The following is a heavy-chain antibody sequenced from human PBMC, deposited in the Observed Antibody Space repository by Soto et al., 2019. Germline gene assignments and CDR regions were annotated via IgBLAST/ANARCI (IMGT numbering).Heavy chain of an antibody. V-gene: IGHV5-10-1*01. D-gene: IGHD1-26*01. CDR1: GYSFTSYW. CDR2: IDPSDSYT. J-gene: IGHJ3*02. Sequence: PGESLKISCXGSGYSFTSYWISWVRQMPGKGLEWMGRIDPSDSYTNYSPSFQGHVTISADKSISTAYLQWSSLKASDTAMYYCARHQWGLTLLDAFDIWGQGTMVTVSS. CDR3: ARHQWGLTLLDAFDI.